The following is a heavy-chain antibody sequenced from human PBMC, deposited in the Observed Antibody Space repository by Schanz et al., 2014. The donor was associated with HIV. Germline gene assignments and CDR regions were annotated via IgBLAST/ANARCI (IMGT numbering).Heavy chain of an antibody. D-gene: IGHD2-2*01. CDR3: ARGGFCNSTTCYNGFDP. CDR2: INHSGST. CDR1: GGSFRNYS. J-gene: IGHJ5*02. Sequence: QVQLQQWGAGLLRPSETLSLTCAVYGGSFRNYSWTWIRQFPGMGLEWIGEINHSGSTNYNPSLKSRVSMSVDTSKNQFSRKRSSVTAADTSVYYCARGGFCNSTTCYNGFDPWGQGNLVIVSS. V-gene: IGHV4-34*01.